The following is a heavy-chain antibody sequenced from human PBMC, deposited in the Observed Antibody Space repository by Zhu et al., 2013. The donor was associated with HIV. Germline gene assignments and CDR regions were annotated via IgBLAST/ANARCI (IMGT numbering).Heavy chain of an antibody. CDR3: ARVRSGSSGWNYFDY. D-gene: IGHD6-19*01. J-gene: IGHJ4*02. CDR1: GYTFTSYY. Sequence: QVQLVQSGAEVKKPGASVKVSCKASGYTFTSYYMHWVRQAPGQGLEWMGWINPNSGGTNYAQKFQGRVTMTRDTSISTAYMELSSLRSEDTAVYYCARVRSGSSGWNYFDYWGQGTLVTVSS. V-gene: IGHV1-2*02. CDR2: INPNSGGT.